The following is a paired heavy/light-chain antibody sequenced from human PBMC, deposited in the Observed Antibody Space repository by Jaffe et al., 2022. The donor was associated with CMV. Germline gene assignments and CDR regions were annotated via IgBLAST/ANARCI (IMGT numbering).Light chain of an antibody. CDR1: SSNIGAGYD. V-gene: IGLV1-40*01. CDR3: QSYDNTLSGSEV. J-gene: IGLJ3*02. Sequence: QSVLTQPPSVSGAPGQRVTISCTGSSSNIGAGYDVHWYQQLPGTAPKLLIYGNNNRPSGVPDRFSGSKSGTSASLAITGLQAEDEADYYCQSYDNTLSGSEVFGGGTKVTVL. CDR2: GNN.
Heavy chain of an antibody. D-gene: IGHD3-22*01. Sequence: QVQLQESGPGLVKPSETLSLTCKVSGGSMSGYYWSWIRQPPGKGLEWIGYVSYSGSTNYNPFLKSRVTISIDTSKNQFSLKVTSLTAADTAVYYCARSSDYSGYREEWNWFDPWGQGTLVTVSA. CDR1: GGSMSGYY. V-gene: IGHV4-59*08. CDR2: VSYSGST. J-gene: IGHJ5*02. CDR3: ARSSDYSGYREEWNWFDP.